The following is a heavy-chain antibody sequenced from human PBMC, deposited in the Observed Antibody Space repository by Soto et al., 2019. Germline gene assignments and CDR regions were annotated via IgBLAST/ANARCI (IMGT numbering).Heavy chain of an antibody. CDR1: VFTFRNYW. V-gene: IGHV3-7*03. CDR2: INRDGSEK. CDR3: ARAPDVSGYYYYFDN. J-gene: IGHJ4*02. D-gene: IGHD3-22*01. Sequence: GGSLRLSCVASVFTFRNYWMSWVRQAPGKGLQWVANINRDGSEKYYVDSLKGRFTISRDNAENSLYLEMNTLRAEDTAVYYCARAPDVSGYYYYFDNWGQGTLVTVSS.